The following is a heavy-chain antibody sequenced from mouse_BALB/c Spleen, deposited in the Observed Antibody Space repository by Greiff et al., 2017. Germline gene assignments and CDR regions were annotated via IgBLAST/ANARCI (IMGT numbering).Heavy chain of an antibody. J-gene: IGHJ1*01. CDR1: GYSITSGYY. CDR2: ISYDGSN. Sequence: DVKLQESGPGLVKPSQSLSLTCSVTGYSITSGYYWNWIRQFPGNKLEWMGYISYDGSNNYNPSLKNRISITRDTSKNQFFLKLNSVTTEDTATYYCARGGDGYYWYFDVWGAGTTVTVSS. V-gene: IGHV3-6*02. D-gene: IGHD2-3*01. CDR3: ARGGDGYYWYFDV.